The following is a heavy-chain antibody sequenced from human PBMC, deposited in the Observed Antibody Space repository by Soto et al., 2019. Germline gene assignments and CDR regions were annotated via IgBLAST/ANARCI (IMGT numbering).Heavy chain of an antibody. V-gene: IGHV1-3*01. CDR3: AKWGAYSYSGMDV. CDR1: GYTFTSYA. CDR2: INAGNGNT. Sequence: QVQLVQSGAEVKKPGASVKVSCKAYGYTFTSYAMHWVRQAPGQRLAWMGWINAGNGNTKYSQKFQGRVTITSDTTASTAYMELSRLTAEDTAVYYCAKWGAYSYSGMDVWGQGTTVTVSS. D-gene: IGHD1-26*01. J-gene: IGHJ6*02.